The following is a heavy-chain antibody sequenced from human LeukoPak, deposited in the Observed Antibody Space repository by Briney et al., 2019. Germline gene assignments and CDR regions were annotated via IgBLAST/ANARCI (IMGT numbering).Heavy chain of an antibody. CDR2: ISPTGSTM. J-gene: IGHJ4*02. D-gene: IGHD2-15*01. CDR3: VRGGWRIVETGGDS. V-gene: IGHV3-48*04. Sequence: GGSLRLSCAVSEFIFSTYAMNWVRQAPGKGLEWVGYISPTGSTMFYADSVKGRFTLSRDNADNSLYLRMNSLRVEDTALYYCVRGGWRIVETGGDSWGQGTLVTVSS. CDR1: EFIFSTYA.